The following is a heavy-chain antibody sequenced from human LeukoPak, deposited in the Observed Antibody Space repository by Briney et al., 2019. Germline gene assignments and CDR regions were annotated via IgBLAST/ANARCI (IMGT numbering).Heavy chain of an antibody. V-gene: IGHV5-51*01. Sequence: GESLKISCKGSGYSFTSYWIGWVRQMPGKGLEWMGIIYPGDSDTRYSPSFQGQVTISADKSISTAYLQWSSLKASGTAMYYCARQGKCSSTSCYGWFDPWGQGTLVTVSS. CDR3: ARQGKCSSTSCYGWFDP. J-gene: IGHJ5*02. D-gene: IGHD2-2*01. CDR2: IYPGDSDT. CDR1: GYSFTSYW.